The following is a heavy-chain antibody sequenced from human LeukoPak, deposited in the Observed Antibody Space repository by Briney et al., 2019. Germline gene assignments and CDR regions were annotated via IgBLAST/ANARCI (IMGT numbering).Heavy chain of an antibody. CDR1: GYTFTNYS. V-gene: IGHV1-18*01. D-gene: IGHD2-2*01. J-gene: IGHJ4*02. CDR2: INAYNGNT. Sequence: GGSVKVSFKGSGYTFTNYSFRWVRQAPGKRLEWMGKINAYNGNTNYAQKLQGRVTMTTDTSTSTAYMELRSLRSDDTAVYYCARVRRYCSSTSCYAPLFDYWGQGTLVTVSS. CDR3: ARVRRYCSSTSCYAPLFDY.